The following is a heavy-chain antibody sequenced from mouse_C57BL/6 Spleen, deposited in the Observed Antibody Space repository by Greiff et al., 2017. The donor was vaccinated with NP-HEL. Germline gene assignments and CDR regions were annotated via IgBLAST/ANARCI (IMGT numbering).Heavy chain of an antibody. CDR2: INPNNGGT. V-gene: IGHV1-26*01. J-gene: IGHJ2*01. CDR3: AKYEDYSNYFFDY. Sequence: EVQLQQSGPELVKPGASVKISCKASGYTFTDYYMNWVKQSHGKSLEWIGDINPNNGGTSYNQKFKGKATLTVDKSSSTAYMELRSLTSEDSAVYYCAKYEDYSNYFFDYWGQGTTLTVSS. CDR1: GYTFTDYY. D-gene: IGHD2-5*01.